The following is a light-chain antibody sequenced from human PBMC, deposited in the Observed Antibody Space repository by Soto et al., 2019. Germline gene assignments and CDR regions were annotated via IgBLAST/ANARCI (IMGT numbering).Light chain of an antibody. J-gene: IGLJ2*01. CDR1: KLENKC. Sequence: SYELTQAPSVSVSPGQTASITCSGDKLENKCVCWYQQKAGQSPVLVIYQDGKRPSGIPERFSGSNSGNTATLIISGTQAMDEADYYCQAWDSSTVIFGGGTKLTVL. CDR2: QDG. V-gene: IGLV3-1*01. CDR3: QAWDSSTVI.